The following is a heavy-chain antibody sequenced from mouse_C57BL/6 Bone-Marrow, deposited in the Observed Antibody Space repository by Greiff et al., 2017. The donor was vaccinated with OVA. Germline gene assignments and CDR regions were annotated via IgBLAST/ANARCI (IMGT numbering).Heavy chain of an antibody. D-gene: IGHD2-12*01. V-gene: IGHV5-12-1*01. CDR1: GFAFSSYD. CDR3: ARLGRTTIY. CDR2: ISSGGGST. J-gene: IGHJ3*01. Sequence: EVKVEESGGGLVKPGGSLKLSCAASGFAFSSYDMSWVRQTPEKRLEWVAYISSGGGSTYYPDTVKGRFTISRDNAKNTLYLQMSSLKSEDTAMYYCARLGRTTIYWGQGTLVTVSA.